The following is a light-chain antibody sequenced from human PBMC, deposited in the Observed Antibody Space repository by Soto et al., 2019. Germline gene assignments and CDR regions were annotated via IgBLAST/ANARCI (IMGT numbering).Light chain of an antibody. V-gene: IGKV3-20*01. Sequence: IVLTQSPGTLSLSPGERATLSCRASQSVTTQLAWYQQKPGQAPRLLIYGASSRATGIPDRFSGSGSGTEFTLTISRLEPEDFAVYYCQQYDSSPRTFGQGTKV. J-gene: IGKJ1*01. CDR3: QQYDSSPRT. CDR1: QSVTTQ. CDR2: GAS.